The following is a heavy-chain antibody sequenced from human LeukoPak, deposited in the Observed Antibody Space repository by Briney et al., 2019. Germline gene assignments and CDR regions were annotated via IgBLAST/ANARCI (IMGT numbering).Heavy chain of an antibody. CDR1: GFTFSTYE. D-gene: IGHD6-19*01. V-gene: IGHV3-48*01. CDR3: ARASGWSAPPTY. Sequence: TGGSLRLSCAASGFTFSTYEMTWVRQSPGKGLEGVSYISSSSSTIYYADSVKGRLTISRDNAKNSLYLQMNSLRAEDTAVYYCARASGWSAPPTYWGQGTLVTVSS. CDR2: ISSSSSTI. J-gene: IGHJ4*02.